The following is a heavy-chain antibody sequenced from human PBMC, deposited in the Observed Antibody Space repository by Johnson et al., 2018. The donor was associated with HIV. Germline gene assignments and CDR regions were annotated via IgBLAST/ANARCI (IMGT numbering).Heavy chain of an antibody. CDR2: ISYDGSNK. D-gene: IGHD3-10*01. CDR1: GFTLDDYG. J-gene: IGHJ3*02. CDR3: ARDPQLWFGDGSGDDAFDI. Sequence: QVHLVESGGGVVRPGGSLRLSCAASGFTLDDYGMSWVRQAPGKGLEWVAVISYDGSNKYYADSVKGRFTISRDNSKNTVYLEMNSLRAEDTAVYYCARDPQLWFGDGSGDDAFDIWGQGTMVTVSS. V-gene: IGHV3-30*03.